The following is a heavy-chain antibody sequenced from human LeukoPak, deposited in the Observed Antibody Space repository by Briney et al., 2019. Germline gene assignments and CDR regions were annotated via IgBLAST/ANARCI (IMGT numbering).Heavy chain of an antibody. J-gene: IGHJ6*03. CDR1: GGSISSYY. CDR2: IFHSGGT. D-gene: IGHD2-8*01. Sequence: SETLSLTCTVSGGSISSYYWSWIRQPPGKGLEWIGEIFHSGGTNYNPSLKSRISLSVDKSQNQFSLKLNSLTAADTAVYYCAANGYYSIDVWGNGTTVTVSS. CDR3: AANGYYSIDV. V-gene: IGHV4-34*12.